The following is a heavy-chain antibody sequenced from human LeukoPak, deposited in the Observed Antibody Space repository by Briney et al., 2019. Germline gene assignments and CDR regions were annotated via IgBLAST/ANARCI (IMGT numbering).Heavy chain of an antibody. Sequence: GASVKVSCKASGYTFTSYDINWVRQATGQGLEWMGWINPNSGGTNYAQKFQGRVTMTRDTSISTAYMELSRLRSDDTAVYYCARIYSNYVGGVLGYWGQGTLVTVSS. D-gene: IGHD4-11*01. CDR3: ARIYSNYVGGVLGY. CDR2: INPNSGGT. CDR1: GYTFTSYD. J-gene: IGHJ4*02. V-gene: IGHV1-2*02.